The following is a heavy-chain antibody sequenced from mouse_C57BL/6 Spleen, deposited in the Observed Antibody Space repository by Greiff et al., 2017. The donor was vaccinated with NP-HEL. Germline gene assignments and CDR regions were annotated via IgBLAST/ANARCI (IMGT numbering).Heavy chain of an antibody. V-gene: IGHV1-77*01. CDR2: IGPGSGNT. CDR1: GYTFTDYY. CDR3: ARSGSFYAMDY. Sequence: QVHVKQSGAELVKPGASVKISCKASGYTFTDYYINWVKQRPGQGLEWIGKIGPGSGNTYYNEKFKGKATLTADKSSSTAYMQLSSLTSEDSAVYCCARSGSFYAMDYWGQGTSVTVSS. J-gene: IGHJ4*01.